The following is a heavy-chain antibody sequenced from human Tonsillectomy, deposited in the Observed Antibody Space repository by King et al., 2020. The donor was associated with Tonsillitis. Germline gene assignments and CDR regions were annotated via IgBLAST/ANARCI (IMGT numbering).Heavy chain of an antibody. V-gene: IGHV3-30*18. D-gene: IGHD3-10*01. Sequence: VQLVESGGGVVQPGRSLRLSCTASGFAFRSYGMHWVRQAPGKGLEWVAVISYDGSNIYYADSVKGRFTISRDNSKNTLYLQMNSLRAEDTAVYYCAKEGGSGSYYNLELWAHFDYWGQGTLVTVSS. CDR2: ISYDGSNI. CDR1: GFAFRSYG. CDR3: AKEGGSGSYYNLELWAHFDY. J-gene: IGHJ4*02.